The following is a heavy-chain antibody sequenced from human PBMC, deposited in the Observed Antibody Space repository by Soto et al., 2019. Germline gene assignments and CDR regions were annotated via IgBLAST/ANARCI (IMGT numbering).Heavy chain of an antibody. D-gene: IGHD5-12*01. J-gene: IGHJ4*02. CDR2: ISASGGTT. CDR1: GFTFSNYA. Sequence: EVQLLESGGGLVQPGGSLRLSCAASGFTFSNYAMNWVRQAPGKGLEWVSDISASGGTTYSADSVKGRVTISRDNSKNTLYLQMNSLRAEDTAVYYCARWDGYGDEWGQGTLVTVSS. CDR3: ARWDGYGDE. V-gene: IGHV3-23*01.